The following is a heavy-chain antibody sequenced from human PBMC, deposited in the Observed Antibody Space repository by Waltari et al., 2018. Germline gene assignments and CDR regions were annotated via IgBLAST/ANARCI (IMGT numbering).Heavy chain of an antibody. V-gene: IGHV4-59*11. CDR3: ARGVGGYCTGGVCYDAFDI. J-gene: IGHJ3*02. CDR2: IYYSGST. Sequence: QVQLQESGPGLVKPSETLSLTCTVSGGSISSHSWSWIRQPPGQGLEWIGYIYYSGSTNYNPSLKSRVTISVDTSKNQFSLKLSSVTAADTAVYYCARGVGGYCTGGVCYDAFDIWGQGTMVTVSS. D-gene: IGHD2-8*02. CDR1: GGSISSHS.